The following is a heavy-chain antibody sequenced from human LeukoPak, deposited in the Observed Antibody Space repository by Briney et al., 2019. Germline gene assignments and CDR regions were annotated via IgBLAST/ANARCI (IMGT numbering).Heavy chain of an antibody. CDR1: GYSFVGYG. V-gene: IGHV1-18*01. CDR3: ARVYLELWEPLDDY. CDR2: ISAYNGNT. Sequence: GASVKVSCKASGYSFVGYGITWVRQAPGQGLEWMGWISAYNGNTNYAQKLQGRVTMTTDTSTSTAYMELRSLRSDDTAVYYCARVYLELWEPLDDYWGQGTLVTVSS. J-gene: IGHJ4*02. D-gene: IGHD1-7*01.